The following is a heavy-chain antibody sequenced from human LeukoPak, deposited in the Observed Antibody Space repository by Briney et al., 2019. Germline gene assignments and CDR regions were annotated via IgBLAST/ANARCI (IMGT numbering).Heavy chain of an antibody. J-gene: IGHJ5*02. D-gene: IGHD2-2*01. V-gene: IGHV4-59*12. CDR1: GDSISSDH. CDR2: IYYSGNT. Sequence: SETLSLTCTVSGDSISSDHWSWIRQPPGKGLEWIGYIYYSGNTNYNPSLKSRVTISVDTSKNQFSLKLSSVTAADTAVYYCARAGGIVVVPAAMQDLRWFDPWGQGTLVTVSS. CDR3: ARAGGIVVVPAAMQDLRWFDP.